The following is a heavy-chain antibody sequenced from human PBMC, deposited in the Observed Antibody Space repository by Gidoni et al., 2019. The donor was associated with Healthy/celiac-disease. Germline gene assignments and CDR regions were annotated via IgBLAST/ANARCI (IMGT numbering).Heavy chain of an antibody. J-gene: IGHJ1*01. V-gene: IGHV3-23*01. D-gene: IGHD2-2*01. CDR1: GFTFSSYA. CDR3: ATHCSSTSCYEH. Sequence: EVQLLESGGGLVQPGGSLRLSCAASGFTFSSYAMSWVRQAPGKGLEWVSAISGSGGSTYYADSVKGRFTISRDNSKNTLYLKMNSLRAEDTAVYYCATHCSSTSCYEHWGQGTLVTVSS. CDR2: ISGSGGST.